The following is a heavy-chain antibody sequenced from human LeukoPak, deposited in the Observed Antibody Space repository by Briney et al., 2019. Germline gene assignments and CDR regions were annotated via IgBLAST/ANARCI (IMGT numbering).Heavy chain of an antibody. CDR3: ARDLEPYDSSGYSRFDP. CDR1: GYTFTGYY. D-gene: IGHD3-22*01. J-gene: IGHJ5*02. Sequence: ASVKVSCKASGYTFTGYYMHWVRQAPGQGLEWMGWINPNSGGTNYAQKFQGRVTMTRDTSISTAYMELSRLRSDDTAVYYCARDLEPYDSSGYSRFDPWGQGTLVTVSS. V-gene: IGHV1-2*02. CDR2: INPNSGGT.